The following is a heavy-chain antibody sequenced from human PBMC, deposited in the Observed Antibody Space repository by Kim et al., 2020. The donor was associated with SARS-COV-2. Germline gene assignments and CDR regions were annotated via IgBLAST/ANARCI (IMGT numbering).Heavy chain of an antibody. D-gene: IGHD6-13*01. CDR3: ASEQQLETGYFDY. CDR1: GDSVSSNSAA. Sequence: SQTLSLTCAISGDSVSSNSAACNWIRQSPSRGLEWLGRTYYRSKWYNDYAVSVKSRITINPDTSKNQFSLQLNSVTPEDTAVYYCASEQQLETGYFDYWGQGTLVTVSS. CDR2: TYYRSKWYN. J-gene: IGHJ4*02. V-gene: IGHV6-1*01.